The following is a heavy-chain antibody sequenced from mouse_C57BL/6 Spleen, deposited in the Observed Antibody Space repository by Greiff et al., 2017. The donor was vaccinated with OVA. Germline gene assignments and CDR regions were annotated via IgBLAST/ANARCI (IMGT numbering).Heavy chain of an antibody. CDR1: GYAFSSYW. CDR2: IYPGDGDT. Sequence: VQLQESGAELVKPGASVKISCKASGYAFSSYWMNWVKQRPGKGLEWIGQIYPGDGDTNYNGKFKGKATLTADKSSSTAYMQLSSLTSEDSAVYYCAEEDYSDYGGFAYWGQGTLVTVSA. J-gene: IGHJ3*01. D-gene: IGHD2-13*01. CDR3: AEEDYSDYGGFAY. V-gene: IGHV1-80*01.